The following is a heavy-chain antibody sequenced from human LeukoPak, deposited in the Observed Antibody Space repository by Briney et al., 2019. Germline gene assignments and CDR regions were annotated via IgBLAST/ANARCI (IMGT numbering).Heavy chain of an antibody. CDR3: ARGPEDTAMVNDAFDI. D-gene: IGHD5-18*01. V-gene: IGHV4-34*01. Sequence: SETLSLTCAVYGGSFSGYYWSWIRQPPGKGLEWIGEIKHSGSTNYNPSLKSRVTISVDTSKNQFSLKLSSVTAADTAVYYCARGPEDTAMVNDAFDIWGQGTMVTVSS. CDR1: GGSFSGYY. J-gene: IGHJ3*02. CDR2: IKHSGST.